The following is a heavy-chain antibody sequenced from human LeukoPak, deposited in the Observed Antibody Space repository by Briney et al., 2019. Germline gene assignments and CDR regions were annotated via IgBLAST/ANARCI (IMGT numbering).Heavy chain of an antibody. V-gene: IGHV3-53*01. Sequence: GGSLRLSCAASGFTVSSSYMSWVRQAPGKGLEWVSSIYVDGPTFYADSVKGRFTIARDNSKNTLYLQMNSLRAEDTAVYYCARLYVSGSYWFGYWGQGTLVTVST. CDR3: ARLYVSGSYWFGY. CDR2: IYVDGPT. CDR1: GFTVSSSY. D-gene: IGHD3-10*01. J-gene: IGHJ4*02.